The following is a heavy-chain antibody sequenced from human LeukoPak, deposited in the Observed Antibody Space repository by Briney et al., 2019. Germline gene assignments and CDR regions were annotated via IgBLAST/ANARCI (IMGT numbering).Heavy chain of an antibody. CDR3: ARARYSSSSPDWFDP. CDR1: GFTFSSYW. CDR2: IKQDGSEK. D-gene: IGHD6-13*01. J-gene: IGHJ5*02. Sequence: GGSLRLSCAASGFTFSSYWMSWVRQAPGKGLEWVANIKQDGSEKYYVDSVKGRFTISRDNAKNSLYLQMNSLRAEDTAVYYCARARYSSSSPDWFDPWGQGTLATVSS. V-gene: IGHV3-7*05.